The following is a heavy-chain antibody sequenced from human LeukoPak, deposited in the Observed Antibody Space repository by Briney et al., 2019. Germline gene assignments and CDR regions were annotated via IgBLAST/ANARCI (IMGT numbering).Heavy chain of an antibody. CDR1: GGSFSGYY. V-gene: IGHV4-34*01. CDR3: ARGRWIAVAGPTEYYFDY. Sequence: PSETLSLTCAVYGGSFSGYYWSWIRQPPGKGLEWIGEINHSGSTNYNPSHKSRVTISVDTSKNQFSLKLSSVTAADTAVYYCARGRWIAVAGPTEYYFDYWGQGTLVTVSS. D-gene: IGHD6-19*01. J-gene: IGHJ4*02. CDR2: INHSGST.